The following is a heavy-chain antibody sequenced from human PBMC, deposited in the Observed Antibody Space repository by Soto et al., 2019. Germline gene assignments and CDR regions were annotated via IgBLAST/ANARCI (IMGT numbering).Heavy chain of an antibody. J-gene: IGHJ1*01. CDR3: ARGGYSSGFYLQH. D-gene: IGHD6-19*01. CDR1: GGSISSGDYY. V-gene: IGHV4-30-4*01. Sequence: SETLSLTCTVSGGSISSGDYYWSWIRQPPGKGLEWIGHIYYSGSTYYNPSLKSRITISVDTSKNQFSLKLSSVTAADTAVYYCARGGYSSGFYLQHWGQGTLVTFSS. CDR2: IYYSGST.